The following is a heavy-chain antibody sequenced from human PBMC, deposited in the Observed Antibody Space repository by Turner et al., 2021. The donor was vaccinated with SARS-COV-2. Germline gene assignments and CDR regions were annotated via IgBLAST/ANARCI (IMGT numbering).Heavy chain of an antibody. D-gene: IGHD3-22*01. CDR2: ISLSGSTI. Sequence: EVQRVESGGGLVQPGGSLRLYCAAPGFTFSSYEMNWVRQAPGKGLEWFSYISLSGSTIYYADSVKGRFTISRDNAKNSLYLQMNSLRAEDTAVYYCARDQYYDSSGYYFFRASYFDLWGRGTLVTVSS. J-gene: IGHJ2*01. CDR3: ARDQYYDSSGYYFFRASYFDL. V-gene: IGHV3-48*03. CDR1: GFTFSSYE.